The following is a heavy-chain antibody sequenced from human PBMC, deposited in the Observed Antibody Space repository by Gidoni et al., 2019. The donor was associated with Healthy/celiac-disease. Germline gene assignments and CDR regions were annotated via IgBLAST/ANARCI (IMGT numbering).Heavy chain of an antibody. D-gene: IGHD2-21*02. Sequence: QVQLQESGPGLVTPSQTLSLTCTVSGCSISSGGYYWTWIRQHPGKGLEWIGYIYYSGSTYYNPSLKSRVTISVDTSKNQFSLKLSSGTAADTAVYYCARGLGGGDCYYLDYWGQGTLVTVSS. CDR3: ARGLGGGDCYYLDY. CDR2: IYYSGST. V-gene: IGHV4-31*03. J-gene: IGHJ4*02. CDR1: GCSISSGGYY.